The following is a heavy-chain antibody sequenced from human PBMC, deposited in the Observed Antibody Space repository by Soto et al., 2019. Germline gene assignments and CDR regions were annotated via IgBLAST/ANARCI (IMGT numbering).Heavy chain of an antibody. J-gene: IGHJ4*01. CDR2: IHPSGST. CDR3: ARGQDSAKVGY. Sequence: SETLSLTCVVYGGSLSGYYWSWVRQPPGKGLEWIGEIHPSGSTNYNPSLKSRATISVDTSKSQFSLNLSSVTAADTAVYFCARGQDSAKVGYWGHGTLVTVSS. CDR1: GGSLSGYY. D-gene: IGHD2-15*01. V-gene: IGHV4-34*01.